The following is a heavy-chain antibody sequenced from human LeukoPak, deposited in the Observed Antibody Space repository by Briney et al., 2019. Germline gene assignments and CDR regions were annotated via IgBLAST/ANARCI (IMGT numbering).Heavy chain of an antibody. CDR2: IYYSGST. J-gene: IGHJ6*03. D-gene: IGHD2-15*01. V-gene: IGHV4-59*11. CDR1: GGSISSHY. Sequence: SETLSLTCTVSGGSISSHYWGWIRQPPGKGLEWIGYIYYSGSTNYNPSLKSRVTISVDTSKNQFSLKLSSVTAADTAVYYCARVGGRGDMDVWGKGTTVTVSS. CDR3: ARVGGRGDMDV.